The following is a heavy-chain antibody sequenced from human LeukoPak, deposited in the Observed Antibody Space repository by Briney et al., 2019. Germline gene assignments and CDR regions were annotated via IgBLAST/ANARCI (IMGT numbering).Heavy chain of an antibody. V-gene: IGHV1-3*01. D-gene: IGHD6-25*01. CDR1: GNTFTNYA. J-gene: IGHJ4*02. CDR2: FNSDKGNT. Sequence: ASVKVSCKGSGNTFTNYAIHWVRQAPGQRLEWMGWFNSDKGNTEYSQKFQGRVIITRDTPASTAYMELSSLRPEDTAVFFCARGGPNKSGWTLDYWGQGTLVTVSS. CDR3: ARGGPNKSGWTLDY.